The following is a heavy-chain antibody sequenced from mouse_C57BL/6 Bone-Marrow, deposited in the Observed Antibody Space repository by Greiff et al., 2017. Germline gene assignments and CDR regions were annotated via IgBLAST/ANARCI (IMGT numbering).Heavy chain of an antibody. CDR3: ARSYTGGFAD. V-gene: IGHV1-54*01. Sequence: VQLQESGAELVRPGTSVKVSCKASGYAFTNYLIEWVKQRPGQGLEWIGVINPGSGGTNYNEKFKGKATLTADKSSSTAYMQLSSLTSEDSAVYLCARSYTGGFADWGPGTLVTVSA. D-gene: IGHD1-1*01. J-gene: IGHJ3*01. CDR1: GYAFTNYL. CDR2: INPGSGGT.